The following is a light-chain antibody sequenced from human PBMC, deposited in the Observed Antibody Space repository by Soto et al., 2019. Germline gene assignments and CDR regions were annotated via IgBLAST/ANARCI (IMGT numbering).Light chain of an antibody. CDR3: QQYDDLPVT. CDR1: QDVNHF. Sequence: DIQMTQSPSSLSASVGDRVTITSQASQDVNHFLNWYQQKPGKAPKPLIYDASNLQTGVPSRFTGSGSRTDFTFTISSLQPEDIATYYCQQYDDLPVTFGPGTKVDIK. J-gene: IGKJ3*01. V-gene: IGKV1-33*01. CDR2: DAS.